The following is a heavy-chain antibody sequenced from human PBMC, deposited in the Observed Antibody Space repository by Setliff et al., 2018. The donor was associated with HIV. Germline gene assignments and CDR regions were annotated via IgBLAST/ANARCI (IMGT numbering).Heavy chain of an antibody. CDR3: ARDSDVAVGHDYMDV. CDR1: GFTFDDYA. J-gene: IGHJ6*03. CDR2: ISWNSGTI. V-gene: IGHV3-9*01. Sequence: GGSLRLSCAASGFTFDDYAMHWVRQAPGKGPEWVSGISWNSGTIAYAGSVEGRFTVSRDNAKNSLFLLMSSLRTEDTALYYCARDSDVAVGHDYMDVWGKGTTVTVSS. D-gene: IGHD6-19*01.